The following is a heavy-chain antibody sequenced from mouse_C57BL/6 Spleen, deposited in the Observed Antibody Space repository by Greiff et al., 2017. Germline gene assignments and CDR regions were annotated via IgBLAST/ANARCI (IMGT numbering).Heavy chain of an antibody. CDR3: ARRYYYGSRDYFDY. J-gene: IGHJ2*01. Sequence: VHVKQSGPELVKPGASVKIPCKASGYTFTDYNMDWVKQSHGKSLEWIGDINPNNGGTIYNQKFKGKATLTVDKSSSTAYMELRSLTSEDTAVYYCARRYYYGSRDYFDYWGQGTTLTVSS. CDR2: INPNNGGT. D-gene: IGHD1-1*01. V-gene: IGHV1-18*01. CDR1: GYTFTDYN.